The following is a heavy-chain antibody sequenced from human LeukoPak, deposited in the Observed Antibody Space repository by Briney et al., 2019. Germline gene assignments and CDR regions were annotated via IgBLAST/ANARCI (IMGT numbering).Heavy chain of an antibody. CDR2: ISGSGSGT. Sequence: PGGSLRLSCAASGFTFSSYAMSWVRQAPGKGLEWVSTISGSGSGTYYADSVKGRFTISRDNSKNTLYLQMNSLRAEDTAVYYCAKQSSSWLFDYWGQGTLVTVSS. V-gene: IGHV3-23*01. J-gene: IGHJ4*02. CDR1: GFTFSSYA. D-gene: IGHD6-13*01. CDR3: AKQSSSWLFDY.